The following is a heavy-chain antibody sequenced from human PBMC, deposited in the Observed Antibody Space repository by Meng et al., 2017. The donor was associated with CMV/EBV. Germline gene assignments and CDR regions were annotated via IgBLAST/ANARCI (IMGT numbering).Heavy chain of an antibody. CDR2: IYTSGST. J-gene: IGHJ4*02. CDR1: GGSISSYY. Sequence: GQLQEPGPGLVKPSETLSLPCTVSGGSISSYYWSWIRQPAGKGLEWIGRIYTSGSTNYNPSLKSRVTMSVDTSKNQFSLKLSSVTAADTAVYYCARGGLYYYDSSGHFDYWGQGTLVTVSS. CDR3: ARGGLYYYDSSGHFDY. D-gene: IGHD3-22*01. V-gene: IGHV4-4*07.